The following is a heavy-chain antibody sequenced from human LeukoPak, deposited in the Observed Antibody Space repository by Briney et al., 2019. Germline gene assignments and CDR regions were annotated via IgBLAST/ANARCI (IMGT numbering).Heavy chain of an antibody. Sequence: GASVTVSCKASGYTFTGYYINWVRQAPGQGVEWMGWINPNSGGTNYAQKFQGRVTMPRDTSISTAYMELSRLRSDDTAVYYCARERSGSLKDHYYYGMDVWGQGTTVTVSS. CDR2: INPNSGGT. D-gene: IGHD1-26*01. J-gene: IGHJ6*02. CDR1: GYTFTGYY. V-gene: IGHV1-2*02. CDR3: ARERSGSLKDHYYYGMDV.